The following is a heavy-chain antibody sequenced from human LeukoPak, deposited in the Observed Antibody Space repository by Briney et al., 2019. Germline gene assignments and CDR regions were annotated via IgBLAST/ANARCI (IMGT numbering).Heavy chain of an antibody. CDR1: GGSISSYY. CDR3: AGSTSPNTWFDP. V-gene: IGHV4-59*01. CDR2: ISYSGGT. Sequence: PSETLSLTCTVSGGSISSYYWSWIRQPPGKGLEWIGYISYSGGTNYNPSLKSRVTISVDTSKNQFSLKLSSVTAADTAVYYCAGSTSPNTWFDPWGQGTLVTVSS. J-gene: IGHJ5*02.